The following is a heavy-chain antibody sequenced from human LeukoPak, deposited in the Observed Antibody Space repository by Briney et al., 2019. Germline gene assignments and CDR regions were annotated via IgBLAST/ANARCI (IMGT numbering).Heavy chain of an antibody. CDR1: VFPFSNYA. CDR3: AKAEGYSTGWFSY. Sequence: PGGSLRLSCTVSVFPFSNYAMNWVRQAPGKGLEWVSGLSGSGVRTDYADSVKGRFTVSRDMSKDTLYLQMNDLRAEDTAVYYCAKAEGYSTGWFSYWGQGTLVTVSS. J-gene: IGHJ4*02. D-gene: IGHD6-19*01. CDR2: LSGSGVRT. V-gene: IGHV3-23*01.